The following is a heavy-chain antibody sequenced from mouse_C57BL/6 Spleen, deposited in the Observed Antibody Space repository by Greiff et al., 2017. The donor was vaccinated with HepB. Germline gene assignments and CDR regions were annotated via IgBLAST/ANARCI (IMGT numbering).Heavy chain of an antibody. CDR1: GYTFTSYG. CDR2: IYPRSGNT. J-gene: IGHJ2*01. Sequence: QVQLQQSGAELARPGAPVKLSCKASGYTFTSYGISGVKQRTGQGLEWIGEIYPRSGNTYYNEKFKGKAKLTADKSSSTAYMELRSLTSEDSAVYFCASPYYYVSSSSFHYWAQGTTLTVSS. CDR3: ASPYYYVSSSSFHY. D-gene: IGHD1-1*01. V-gene: IGHV1-81*01.